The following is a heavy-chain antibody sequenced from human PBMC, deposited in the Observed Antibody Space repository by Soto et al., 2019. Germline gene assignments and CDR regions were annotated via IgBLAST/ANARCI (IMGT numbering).Heavy chain of an antibody. J-gene: IGHJ3*02. CDR1: GGSISSGGYY. Sequence: PSETLSLTCTVSGGSISSGGYYWSWNHQHPGKGLEWIGYIYYSGSTYYNPSLKSRVTISVDTSKNQFSLKLSSVTAADTAVYYCARVRGGYDSAAFDIWGQGTMVTVSS. CDR3: ARVRGGYDSAAFDI. D-gene: IGHD5-12*01. V-gene: IGHV4-31*03. CDR2: IYYSGST.